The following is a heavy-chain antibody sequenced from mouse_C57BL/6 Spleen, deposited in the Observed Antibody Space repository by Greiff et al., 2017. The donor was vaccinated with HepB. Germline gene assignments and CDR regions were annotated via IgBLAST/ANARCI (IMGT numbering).Heavy chain of an antibody. Sequence: QVQLKESGPGLVAPSQSLSITCTVSGFSLTSYGVSWVRQPPGKGLEWLGVIWGDGSTNYHSALISRLSISKDNSKSQVFLKLNCLQTDDTATYYCAKPGYYGWFAYWGQGTLVTVSA. V-gene: IGHV2-3*01. CDR2: IWGDGST. D-gene: IGHD1-1*01. CDR1: GFSLTSYG. J-gene: IGHJ3*01. CDR3: AKPGYYGWFAY.